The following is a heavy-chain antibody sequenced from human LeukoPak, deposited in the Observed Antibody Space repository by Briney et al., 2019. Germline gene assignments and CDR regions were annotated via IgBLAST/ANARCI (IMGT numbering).Heavy chain of an antibody. V-gene: IGHV3-66*01. CDR2: IYSGGST. CDR3: ARDGPLYYYGSGIGY. D-gene: IGHD3-10*01. CDR1: GFTVSSNY. Sequence: GGSLRLSCAASGFTVSSNYTSWVRQAPGKGLEWVSVIYSGGSTYYADSVKGRFTISRDNSKNTLYLQMNSLRAEDTAVYYCARDGPLYYYGSGIGYWGQGTLVTVSS. J-gene: IGHJ4*02.